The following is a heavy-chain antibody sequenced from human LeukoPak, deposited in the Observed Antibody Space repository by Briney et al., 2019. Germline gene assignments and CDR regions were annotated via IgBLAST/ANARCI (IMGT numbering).Heavy chain of an antibody. CDR3: ARETSYYDSSGYRPGDAFDI. CDR2: INHSGST. D-gene: IGHD3-22*01. CDR1: GGSFSGYY. Sequence: KPSETLSLTCAAYGGSFSGYYWSWIRQPPGKGLEWIGEINHSGSTNYNPSLKSRVTISVDTSKNQFSLKLSSVTAADTAVYYCARETSYYDSSGYRPGDAFDIWGQGTMVTVSS. J-gene: IGHJ3*02. V-gene: IGHV4-34*01.